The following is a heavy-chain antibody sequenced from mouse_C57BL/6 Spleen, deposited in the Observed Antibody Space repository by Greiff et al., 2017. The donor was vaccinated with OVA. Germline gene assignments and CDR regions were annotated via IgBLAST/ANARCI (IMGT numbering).Heavy chain of an antibody. CDR3: AKNYYGSSGWYFDV. CDR2: IWRGGST. Sequence: QVQLQQSGPGLVQPSQSLSITCTVSGFSLTSYGVHWVRQSPGKGLEWLGVIWRGGSTDYNAAFMSRLSITKDNSKSQVFFKMNSLQADDTAIYYGAKNYYGSSGWYFDVWGTGTTVTVSS. J-gene: IGHJ1*03. V-gene: IGHV2-5*01. CDR1: GFSLTSYG. D-gene: IGHD1-1*01.